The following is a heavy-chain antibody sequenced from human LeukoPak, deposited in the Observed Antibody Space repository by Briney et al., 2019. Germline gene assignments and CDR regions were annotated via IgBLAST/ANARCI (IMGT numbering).Heavy chain of an antibody. CDR2: MNPNSGNT. V-gene: IGHV1-8*03. CDR1: GYTFTSYD. CDR3: ARAEGTYYDFWSGYYSGLRYYYYYMDV. Sequence: ASVKVSCKASGYTFTSYDINWVRQATGQGLEWMGWMNPNSGNTGYAQKFQGRVTITRNTSISTAYMELSSLRSEDTAVYYCARAEGTYYDFWSGYYSGLRYYYYYMDVWGKGTTVTISS. D-gene: IGHD3-3*01. J-gene: IGHJ6*03.